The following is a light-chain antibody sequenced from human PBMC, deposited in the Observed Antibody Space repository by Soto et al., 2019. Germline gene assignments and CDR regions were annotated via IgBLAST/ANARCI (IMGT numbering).Light chain of an antibody. V-gene: IGLV2-14*01. Sequence: ALTQPASVSGSPGQSITISCTGTSSDVGGYNYVSWYQQHPGKAPKLMIYEVSNRPSGVSNRFSGSKSGNTASLTISGLQAEDEADYYCSSYTSSSTSPYVFGTGTKLTVL. CDR1: SSDVGGYNY. CDR3: SSYTSSSTSPYV. CDR2: EVS. J-gene: IGLJ1*01.